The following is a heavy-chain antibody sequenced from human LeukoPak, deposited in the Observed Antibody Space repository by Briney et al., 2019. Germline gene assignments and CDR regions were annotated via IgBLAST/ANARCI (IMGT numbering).Heavy chain of an antibody. D-gene: IGHD3-3*01. V-gene: IGHV4-39*07. CDR2: IYYSGST. CDR1: GGSISSSSYY. Sequence: PSETLSLTCTVSGGSISSSSYYWGWIRQPPGKGLEWIGSIYYSGSTYYNPSLKSRVTISVDTSKNQFSLKLSSVTAADTAVYYCARAAHYDFWSGYYRGWRSSPRAFDYWGQGTLVTVSS. CDR3: ARAAHYDFWSGYYRGWRSSPRAFDY. J-gene: IGHJ4*02.